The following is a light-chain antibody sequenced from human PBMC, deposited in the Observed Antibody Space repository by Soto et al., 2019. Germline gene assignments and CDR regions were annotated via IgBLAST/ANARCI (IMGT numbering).Light chain of an antibody. CDR2: DVS. CDR1: SSDVGGYNY. Sequence: QSVLTQPASVSGSPGQSITISCTGTSSDVGGYNYVSWYQQYPGKAPKLMIYDVSDRPSGVSNRFYGSKSGNTASLTISGLQAEDEADYYCSSYTSSSTWVFGGGTKVTVL. CDR3: SSYTSSSTWV. V-gene: IGLV2-14*01. J-gene: IGLJ3*02.